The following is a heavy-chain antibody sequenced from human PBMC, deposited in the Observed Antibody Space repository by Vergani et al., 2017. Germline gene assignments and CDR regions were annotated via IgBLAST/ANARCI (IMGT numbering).Heavy chain of an antibody. CDR1: GGSISSYY. D-gene: IGHD3-22*01. CDR2: IYYSGST. J-gene: IGHJ4*02. CDR3: ARVSGDYYDSSGYYGNEDFFDY. Sequence: QVQLQESGPGLVKPSETLSLTCTVSGGSISSYYWSWIRQPPGKGLEWIGYIYYSGSTNSNPSLKSRVTISVDTSKNQFSLKLSCVTAADTAVYYCARVSGDYYDSSGYYGNEDFFDYWGQGTLVTVSS. V-gene: IGHV4-59*01.